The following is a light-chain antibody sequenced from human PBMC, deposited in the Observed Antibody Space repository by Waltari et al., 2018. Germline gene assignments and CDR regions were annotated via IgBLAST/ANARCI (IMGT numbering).Light chain of an antibody. Sequence: QSALSPPPPPSGSPGQSVTIFCTGSRRAVGAYALLPRYQQRPGKAPKVLIYEVNKRPSGVPHRFSGSKSGATASLTVSWLQAEDEADYYCASYAGGDTPYVFGTGTTVTV. CDR1: RRAVGAYAL. CDR2: EVN. J-gene: IGLJ1*01. CDR3: ASYAGGDTPYV. V-gene: IGLV2-8*01.